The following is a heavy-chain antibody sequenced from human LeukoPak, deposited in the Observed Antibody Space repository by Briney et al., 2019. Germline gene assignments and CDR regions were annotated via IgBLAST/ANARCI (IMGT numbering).Heavy chain of an antibody. CDR2: VYYSGNT. J-gene: IGHJ4*02. V-gene: IGHV4-39*02. CDR1: GGSISSNSYY. Sequence: SETLSLTCTVSGGSISSNSYYWDWVRQPPGKGLEWIGSVYYSGNTHYNPSLKSRVSVSVDTSKNHFSLKLTSVTATDTALYYCARRTYFYLGCLDYWGQGILVTVSS. D-gene: IGHD2/OR15-2a*01. CDR3: ARRTYFYLGCLDY.